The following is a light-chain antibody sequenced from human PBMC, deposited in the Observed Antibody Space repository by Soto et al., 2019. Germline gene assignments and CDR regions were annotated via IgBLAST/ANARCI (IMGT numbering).Light chain of an antibody. V-gene: IGKV3-20*01. J-gene: IGKJ2*01. CDR2: GAS. Sequence: EIVLTQSPGTLSLSPGERATLSCRASQSVSNNYLAWYQQKPGQAPRLLIYGASNRATGIPDRFSGSGSGADITLTISRLEPEDFAVYYCQQYGSSPATFGQGTTLQIK. CDR3: QQYGSSPAT. CDR1: QSVSNNY.